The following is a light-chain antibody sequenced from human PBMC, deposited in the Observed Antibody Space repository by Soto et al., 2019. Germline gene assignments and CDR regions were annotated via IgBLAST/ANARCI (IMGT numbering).Light chain of an antibody. Sequence: QSVLTQPPSVSGAPGPRVAFSCTGNSSNIGAGYDVHWYHQLPGAAPRLIIYGNNNRPSGVPDRFSGSKSGTSASLAITGLQAEDEADYYCQSYDISLSGAVFGGGTQLTVL. CDR3: QSYDISLSGAV. J-gene: IGLJ7*01. CDR1: SSNIGAGYD. V-gene: IGLV1-40*01. CDR2: GNN.